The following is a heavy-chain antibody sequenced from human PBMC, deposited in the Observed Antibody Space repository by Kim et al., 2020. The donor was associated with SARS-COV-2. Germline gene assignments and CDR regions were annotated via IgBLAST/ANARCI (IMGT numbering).Heavy chain of an antibody. V-gene: IGHV4-30-2*05. Sequence: TYYNPSLKSRVTISVDTSKNQFSLKLSSVTAADTAVYYCAGGVYGDYFDYWGQGTLVTVSS. CDR3: AGGVYGDYFDY. D-gene: IGHD3-16*01. J-gene: IGHJ4*02. CDR2: T.